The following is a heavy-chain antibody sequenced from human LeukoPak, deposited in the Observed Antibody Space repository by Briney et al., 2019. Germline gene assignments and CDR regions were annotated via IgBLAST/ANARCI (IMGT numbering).Heavy chain of an antibody. CDR2: IDWDDDK. CDR1: GFSLTTSGMR. J-gene: IGHJ4*02. CDR3: SRVSVDYSNDY. D-gene: IGHD4-11*01. V-gene: IGHV2-70*04. Sequence: ESGPTLVNPTQTLTLTCTFSGFSLTTSGMRVSWIRQPPGKALEWLARIDWDDDKFYSTSLKTRLTISMDTSKNQVVLTITNMDPVDTATYYCSRVSVDYSNDYWGQGTLVTVSS.